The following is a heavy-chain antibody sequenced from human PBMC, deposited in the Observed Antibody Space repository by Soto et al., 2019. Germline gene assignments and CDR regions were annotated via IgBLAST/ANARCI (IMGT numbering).Heavy chain of an antibody. CDR1: GFTLSAYW. J-gene: IGHJ3*02. CDR2: INRDGSKK. Sequence: EVQLEESGGDLVQPGGSLRLSCAASGFTLSAYWMTWVRQAPGKGLEWVANINRDGSKKSYLDSVRGRFTISRDNVGNSLYLQMDSLRADDTALYYCARDVSPGRSSLYIDAFDIWGQGTRVTVSS. V-gene: IGHV3-7*05. CDR3: ARDVSPGRSSLYIDAFDI. D-gene: IGHD3-10*01.